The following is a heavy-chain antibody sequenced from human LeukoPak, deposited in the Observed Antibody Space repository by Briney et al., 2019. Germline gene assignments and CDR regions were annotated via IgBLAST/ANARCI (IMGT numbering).Heavy chain of an antibody. V-gene: IGHV1-46*01. J-gene: IGHJ3*02. CDR1: GYTFTSYY. D-gene: IGHD5-24*01. CDR2: INPSGGST. Sequence: ASVKVSCTASGYTFTSYYMHWVRQAPGQGLEWMGIINPSGGSTSYAQKFQGRVTMTRDTSTSTVYMELSSLRSEDTAVYYCARARRKEMATLYAFDIWGQGTMVTVSS. CDR3: ARARRKEMATLYAFDI.